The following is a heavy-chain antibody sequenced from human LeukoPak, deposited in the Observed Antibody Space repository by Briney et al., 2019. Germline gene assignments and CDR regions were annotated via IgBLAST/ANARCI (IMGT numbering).Heavy chain of an antibody. Sequence: ASVKVSCKASGYTFTSYYMHWVRQAPGQGLEWMGIINPSGGSTSYAQKLQGRVTMTRDTSTSTVYMELSSLRSEDTAVYYCARLSPPAAGTQNFDYWGQGTLVTVSS. CDR1: GYTFTSYY. J-gene: IGHJ4*02. CDR2: INPSGGST. V-gene: IGHV1-46*01. CDR3: ARLSPPAAGTQNFDY. D-gene: IGHD6-13*01.